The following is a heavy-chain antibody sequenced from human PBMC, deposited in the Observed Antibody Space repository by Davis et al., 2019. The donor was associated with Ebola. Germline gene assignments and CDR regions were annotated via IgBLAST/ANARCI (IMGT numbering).Heavy chain of an antibody. D-gene: IGHD6-13*01. J-gene: IGHJ4*02. Sequence: GESLKISCAASGFTFSSYGMHWVRQAPGKGLEWVAVISYDGSNKYYADSVKGRFTISRDNSKNTLYLQMNSLRAEDTAVYYCARDSYSSSLDYWGQGTLVTVSS. CDR1: GFTFSSYG. CDR3: ARDSYSSSLDY. V-gene: IGHV3-30*03. CDR2: ISYDGSNK.